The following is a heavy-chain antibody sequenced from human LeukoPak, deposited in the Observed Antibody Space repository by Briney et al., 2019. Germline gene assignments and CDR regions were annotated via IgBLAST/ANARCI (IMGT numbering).Heavy chain of an antibody. CDR1: GFSFSNSA. CDR2: ISSSSDYI. D-gene: IGHD6-6*01. CDR3: ARDPWGSSSF. J-gene: IGHJ4*02. Sequence: KAGGSLRLSCAASGFSFSNSAMSWVRQAPGKGLEWVSSISSSSDYIHYADSLKGRFTISRDNAKNSLYLQMNSLRAEDTAVYHCARDPWGSSSFWGQGTLVTVSS. V-gene: IGHV3-21*01.